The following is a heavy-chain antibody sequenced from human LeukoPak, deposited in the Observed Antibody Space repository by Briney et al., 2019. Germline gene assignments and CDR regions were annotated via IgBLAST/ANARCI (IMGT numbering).Heavy chain of an antibody. CDR1: GGSISSNNYF. D-gene: IGHD3-22*01. V-gene: IGHV4-39*07. Sequence: SETLSLTCTVSGGSISSNNYFWGWIRQPPGKGLEWIGEINHSGSTNYNPSLKSRVTISVDTSKKQFSLKLSSVTAADTAVYYCVTYYFDSSGPKKNYWGQETLVTVSS. CDR3: VTYYFDSSGPKKNY. J-gene: IGHJ4*02. CDR2: INHSGST.